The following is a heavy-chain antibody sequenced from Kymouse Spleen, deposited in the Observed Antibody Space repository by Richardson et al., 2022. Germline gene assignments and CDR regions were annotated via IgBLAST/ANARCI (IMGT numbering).Heavy chain of an antibody. CDR2: IYYSGST. D-gene: IGHD1-20*01,IGHD1-7*01. J-gene: IGHJ3*02. V-gene: IGHV4-39*01. CDR3: ARKEAGITGTSFDI. Sequence: QLQLQESGPGLVKPSETLSLTCTVSGGSISSSSYYWGWIRQPPGKGLEWIGSIYYSGSTYYNPSLKSRVTISVDTSKNQFSLKLSSVTAADTAVYYCARKEAGITGTSFDIWGQGTMVTVSS. CDR1: GGSISSSSYY.